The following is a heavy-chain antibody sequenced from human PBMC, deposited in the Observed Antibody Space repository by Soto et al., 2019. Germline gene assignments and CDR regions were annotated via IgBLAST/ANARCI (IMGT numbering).Heavy chain of an antibody. Sequence: SVKVSCKASGFTFTSSAVQWVRQARGQRLEWIGWIVVGSGNTNYAQKFQERVTITRDMSTSTAYMELSSLRSEDTAVYYCAAGRAFDYYDSSGLDAFDIWGQGTMVTVS. CDR3: AAGRAFDYYDSSGLDAFDI. V-gene: IGHV1-58*01. D-gene: IGHD3-22*01. CDR2: IVVGSGNT. J-gene: IGHJ3*02. CDR1: GFTFTSSA.